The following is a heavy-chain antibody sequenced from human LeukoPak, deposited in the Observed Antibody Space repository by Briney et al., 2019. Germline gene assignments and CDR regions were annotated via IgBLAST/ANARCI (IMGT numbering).Heavy chain of an antibody. CDR1: GGSISSYY. CDR3: ARDRHYYDSSGYYYPPAFFDY. Sequence: PSETLPLTCTVSGGSISSYYWSWIRQPPGKGLEWIGYIYYSGSTNYNPSLKSRVTISVDTSKNQFSLKLSSVTAADTAVYYCARDRHYYDSSGYYYPPAFFDYWGQGTLVTVSS. J-gene: IGHJ4*02. D-gene: IGHD3-22*01. CDR2: IYYSGST. V-gene: IGHV4-59*01.